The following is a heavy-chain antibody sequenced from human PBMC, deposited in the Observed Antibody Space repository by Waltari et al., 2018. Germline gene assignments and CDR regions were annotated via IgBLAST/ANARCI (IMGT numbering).Heavy chain of an antibody. V-gene: IGHV4-34*01. J-gene: IGHJ4*02. CDR3: ARGRVRV. CDR1: GGSFSGYY. Sequence: QVQLQQWGAGLLKPSETLSLTCAVSGGSFSGYYWSWIRQPPGKGLEWIGEINHSGSTNYNPSLKSRVTISVDTSKNQFSLKLSSVTAADTAVYYCARGRVRVWGQGTLVTVSS. CDR2: INHSGST.